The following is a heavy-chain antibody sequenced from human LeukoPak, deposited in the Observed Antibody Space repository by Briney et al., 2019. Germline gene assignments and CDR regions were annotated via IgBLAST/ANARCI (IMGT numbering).Heavy chain of an antibody. Sequence: SETLSLTCAVYGGSFSGYYWSWIRQPPGKGLDWIGEINHSGSTNYNPSLKSRVTISVDTSKNQFSLKLSSVTAADTAVYYCARGVSGYYYSMDVWGKGTTVTVSS. V-gene: IGHV4-34*01. J-gene: IGHJ6*03. D-gene: IGHD1-1*01. CDR1: GGSFSGYY. CDR3: ARGVSGYYYSMDV. CDR2: INHSGST.